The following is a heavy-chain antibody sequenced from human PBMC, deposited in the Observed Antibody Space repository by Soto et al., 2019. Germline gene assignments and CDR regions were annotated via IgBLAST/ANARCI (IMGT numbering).Heavy chain of an antibody. CDR2: ISYDGSNK. V-gene: IGHV3-30-3*01. Sequence: QVQLVESGGGVVQPGRSLRLSCAASGFTFSSYAMLWVRQAPGKGLEWVAVISYDGSNKYYADSVKGRFTISRDNSKNTLYLQMNSLRAEDTAVYYRARPEYDSGGYPDSGGQGTLVTVSS. D-gene: IGHD3-10*01. J-gene: IGHJ4*02. CDR3: ARPEYDSGGYPDS. CDR1: GFTFSSYA.